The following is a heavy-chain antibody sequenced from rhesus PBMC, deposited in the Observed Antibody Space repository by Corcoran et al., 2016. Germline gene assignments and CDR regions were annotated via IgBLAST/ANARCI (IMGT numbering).Heavy chain of an antibody. CDR2: ISRSGGSI. V-gene: IGHV3-201*01. J-gene: IGHJ5-2*02. D-gene: IGHD3-3*01. CDR3: AKERDLDWLLSNHGGGSLDV. Sequence: EVQLVESGGGVVQPGGSLRLSCAASGFTFDDYAMHWVRQAPGKGLEWVSGISRSGGSIYYADSVKGRFTISRDNAKTSLYQQMGSLRAEDTALYYCAKERDLDWLLSNHGGGSLDVWGRGVLVTVSS. CDR1: GFTFDDYA.